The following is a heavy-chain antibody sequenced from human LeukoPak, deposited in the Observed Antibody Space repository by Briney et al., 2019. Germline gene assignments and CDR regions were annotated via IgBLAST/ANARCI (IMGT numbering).Heavy chain of an antibody. V-gene: IGHV3-11*01. J-gene: IGHJ4*02. Sequence: GGSLRVSCAASGFTFSDYYMSWISQAPGKGVEWVSYISSSGSTIYYADSVKGRFTISRDNAKNSLYLQMNSLRAEGTAVYYCARSTGRYSSSWPGGYWGQGTLVTVSS. D-gene: IGHD6-13*01. CDR1: GFTFSDYY. CDR3: ARSTGRYSSSWPGGY. CDR2: ISSSGSTI.